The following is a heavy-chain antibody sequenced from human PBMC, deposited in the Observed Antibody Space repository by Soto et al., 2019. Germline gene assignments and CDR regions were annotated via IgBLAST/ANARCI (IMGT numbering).Heavy chain of an antibody. Sequence: PSETLSLTCAVYGGSFSGYYWSWIRQPPGKGLEWIGEINHSGSTNYNPSLKSRVTISVDTSKNQFSLKLSSVTAADTAVYYCAGGSIAARRRSDFNDWGQGAPVTVSS. CDR3: AGGSIAARRRSDFND. D-gene: IGHD6-6*01. J-gene: IGHJ4*01. CDR2: INHSGST. CDR1: GGSFSGYY. V-gene: IGHV4-34*01.